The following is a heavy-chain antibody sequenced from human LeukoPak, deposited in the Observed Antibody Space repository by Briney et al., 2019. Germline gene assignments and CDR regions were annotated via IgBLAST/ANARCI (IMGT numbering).Heavy chain of an antibody. CDR3: ARYNTEISAYWVNYYFDL. D-gene: IGHD3-22*01. CDR2: ISGGGDST. J-gene: IGHJ2*01. V-gene: IGHV3-23*01. CDR1: GFTFSSYA. Sequence: GGSLRLSCAASGFTFSSYAMSWVRQAPGKGLEWVSAISGGGDSTYYADSVKGRFTISRDNSKSTLYLQMNSLRAEDTAVYYCARYNTEISAYWVNYYFDLWGRGTLVTVSS.